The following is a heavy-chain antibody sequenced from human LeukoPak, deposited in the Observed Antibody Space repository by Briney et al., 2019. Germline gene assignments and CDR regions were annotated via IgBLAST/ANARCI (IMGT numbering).Heavy chain of an antibody. CDR2: ISYDGSNK. D-gene: IGHD1-26*01. CDR3: ARVDNTGATFDY. V-gene: IGHV3-30*04. Sequence: GRSLRLSCAASGFTFSSYAMHWVRQAPGKGLEWVAVISYDGSNKYYADSVKGRFTISRDNSKNTLCLQMNSLRAEDTAVYYCARVDNTGATFDYWGQGTLVTVSS. J-gene: IGHJ4*02. CDR1: GFTFSSYA.